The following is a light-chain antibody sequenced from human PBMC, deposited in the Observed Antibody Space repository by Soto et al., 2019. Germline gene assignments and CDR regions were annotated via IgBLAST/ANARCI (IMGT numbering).Light chain of an antibody. CDR1: SSDIGSYNH. CDR2: AVS. Sequence: QSVLTQPASVSGSPGQSITISCSGTSSDIGSYNHVAWYQQFPGKSPKLMIYAVSDRPSGVSDRFSGSKSRITASLTISGLQTEDEADYYCISYTDRQSYLFGTGTKVTVL. V-gene: IGLV2-14*03. J-gene: IGLJ1*01. CDR3: ISYTDRQSYL.